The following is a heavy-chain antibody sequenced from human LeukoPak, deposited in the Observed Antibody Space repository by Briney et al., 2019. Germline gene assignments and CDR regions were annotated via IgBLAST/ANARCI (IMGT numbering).Heavy chain of an antibody. V-gene: IGHV1-2*02. CDR3: ARAGGPYSSGWSDYYYYYMDV. D-gene: IGHD6-19*01. CDR2: INPNSGGT. Sequence: ASVKVSCKASGYTFSDYYIHWVRQAPGQGLEWMGWINPNSGGTNYAQKFQGRVTMTRDTSISTAYMELSRLRSDDTAVYYCARAGGPYSSGWSDYYYYYMDVWGKGTTVTVSS. J-gene: IGHJ6*03. CDR1: GYTFSDYY.